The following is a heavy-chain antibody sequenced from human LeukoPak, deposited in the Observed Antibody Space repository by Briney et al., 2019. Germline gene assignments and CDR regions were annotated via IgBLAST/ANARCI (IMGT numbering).Heavy chain of an antibody. D-gene: IGHD3-10*01. CDR2: ISSSGITI. J-gene: IGHJ4*02. CDR3: ARYGAIWFGGSKTFDY. V-gene: IGHV3-48*03. Sequence: GGSLRLSCAASGFTFSSYEMNWVRQAPGEGLEWVSYISSSGITIYYADSVKGRFTISRDNAKNSLYLQMNSLRAEDTAVYYCARYGAIWFGGSKTFDYWGQGTLVTVSS. CDR1: GFTFSSYE.